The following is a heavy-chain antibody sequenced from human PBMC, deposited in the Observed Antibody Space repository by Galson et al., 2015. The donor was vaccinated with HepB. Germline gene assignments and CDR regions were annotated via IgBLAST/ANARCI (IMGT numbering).Heavy chain of an antibody. CDR2: ISGSGDKR. J-gene: IGHJ4*02. Sequence: SLRLSCAASGFIFGSYAMTWVRQAPGKGLQWVSGISGSGDKRYYADSVKGRFTNSRDNAKNSLYLQMNSLRAEDTAVYYCARDLGPFCSSTSCRAFYFDCWGQGTLVTVSS. CDR3: ARDLGPFCSSTSCRAFYFDC. D-gene: IGHD2-2*01. CDR1: GFIFGSYA. V-gene: IGHV3-23*01.